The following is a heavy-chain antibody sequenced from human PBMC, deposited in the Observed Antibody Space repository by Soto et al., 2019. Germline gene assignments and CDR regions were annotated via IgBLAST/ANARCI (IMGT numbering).Heavy chain of an antibody. D-gene: IGHD4-17*01. CDR1: GFTFSDYY. CDR3: AKEYGRLDY. Sequence: PGGSLRLSCXASGFTFSDYYMSWIRQAPGKGLEWVSYISSSSGYTNYADSVKGRFTISRDNAKNSLYLQMNSLRAEDTAVHYCAKEYGRLDYWGQGTLVTVSS. J-gene: IGHJ4*02. V-gene: IGHV3-11*06. CDR2: ISSSSGYT.